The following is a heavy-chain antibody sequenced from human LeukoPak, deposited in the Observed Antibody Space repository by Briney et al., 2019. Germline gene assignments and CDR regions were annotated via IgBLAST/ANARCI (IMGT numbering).Heavy chain of an antibody. CDR3: TTDSYYDFWSGSDTGLFDY. D-gene: IGHD3-3*01. CDR1: GFTFSHAW. V-gene: IGHV3-15*01. CDR2: IKSKTDGGTT. Sequence: GSLRLSCAASGFTFSHAWMTWVRQAPGKGLEWVGRIKSKTDGGTTDYAAPVKGRFTISRDDSKNTLYLQMNSLKTEDTAVYYCTTDSYYDFWSGSDTGLFDYWGQGTLVTVSS. J-gene: IGHJ4*02.